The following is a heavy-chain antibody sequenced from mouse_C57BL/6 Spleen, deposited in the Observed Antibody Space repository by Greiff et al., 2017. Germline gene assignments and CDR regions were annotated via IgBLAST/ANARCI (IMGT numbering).Heavy chain of an antibody. J-gene: IGHJ4*01. D-gene: IGHD3-2*02. CDR3: AREGGLRIRNYYAMDY. Sequence: VQLQQPGTELVKPGASVKLSCKASGYTFTSSWMHWVKQRPGQGLEWIGNINPSNGGTNYNEKFKSKATLTVDKSSSTAYMQLSSLTSEDSAVYYCAREGGLRIRNYYAMDYWGQGTSVTVSS. CDR2: INPSNGGT. CDR1: GYTFTSSW. V-gene: IGHV1-53*01.